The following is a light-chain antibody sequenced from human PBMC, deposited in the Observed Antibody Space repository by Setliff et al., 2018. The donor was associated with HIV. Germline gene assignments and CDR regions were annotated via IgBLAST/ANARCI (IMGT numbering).Light chain of an antibody. CDR2: DVS. Sequence: QSVLTQPASVSGSPGQSITISCTGTSSDVGTYNYVSWYQQHPGKAPKLMIYDVSKRPSGVSDRFSGSRSGNTASLTISGLQVEDEADYYCSSYTTSSTLYVFGPGTKVTVL. J-gene: IGLJ1*01. CDR1: SSDVGTYNY. V-gene: IGLV2-14*03. CDR3: SSYTTSSTLYV.